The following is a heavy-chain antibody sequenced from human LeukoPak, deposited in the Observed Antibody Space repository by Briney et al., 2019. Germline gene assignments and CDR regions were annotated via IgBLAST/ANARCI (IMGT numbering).Heavy chain of an antibody. CDR3: ARDRGGSAFDI. CDR2: INGDGSST. J-gene: IGHJ3*02. D-gene: IGHD3-10*01. Sequence: GRSLRLSCAASGFAFSSYAMSWVRQAPGKGLGWVSRINGDGSSTSYADSVKGRFTISRDNAKNTLYLQMNSLRAEDTAVDHCARDRGGSAFDILGQGTMVTVSS. CDR1: GFAFSSYA. V-gene: IGHV3-74*01.